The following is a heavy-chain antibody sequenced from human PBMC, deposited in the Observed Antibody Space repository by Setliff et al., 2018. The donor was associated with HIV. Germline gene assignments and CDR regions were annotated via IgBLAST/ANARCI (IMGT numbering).Heavy chain of an antibody. D-gene: IGHD6-19*01. V-gene: IGHV4-39*07. CDR2: LYYRGTT. Sequence: SETLSLTCAVSGDSITSRNYHWDWVRQPPGKGLEWIGSLYYRGTTYYNPSLKSRVTISVDTSKNPFSLKLSSVTAASTAVYYCSITSSSSGWSFSYWGQGTLVTVSS. CDR1: GDSITSRNYH. J-gene: IGHJ4*02. CDR3: SITSSSSGWSFSY.